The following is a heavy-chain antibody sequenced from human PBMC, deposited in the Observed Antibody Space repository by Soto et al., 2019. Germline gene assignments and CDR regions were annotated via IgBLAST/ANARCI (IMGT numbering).Heavy chain of an antibody. J-gene: IGHJ5*02. CDR2: IYSGGST. D-gene: IGHD6-13*01. CDR3: ARQGDYSSSLNWFDP. CDR1: GGAISGKSNY. Sequence: SETLSLTCAVSGGAISGKSNYWGWIRQPPGKGLEYIGSIYSGGSTYYNPSLKSRVTLSVDATQNQFSLRLTSVTAADTAVYYCARQGDYSSSLNWFDPWGQGTLVTVSS. V-gene: IGHV4-39*01.